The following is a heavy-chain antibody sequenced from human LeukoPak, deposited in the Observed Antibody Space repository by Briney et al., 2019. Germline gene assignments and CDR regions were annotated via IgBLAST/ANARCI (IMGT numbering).Heavy chain of an antibody. CDR1: GFTFSSYS. D-gene: IGHD5-12*01. CDR2: ISSSSSYI. CDR3: ARDDIRTYYYYGMDV. V-gene: IGHV3-21*01. J-gene: IGHJ6*02. Sequence: GGSLRLSCAASGFTFSSYSMDWVRQAPGKGLEWVSCISSSSSYIYYADSVKGRFTISRGNAKNSLYLQMNSLRAEDTAVYYCARDDIRTYYYYGMDVWGQGTTVTVSS.